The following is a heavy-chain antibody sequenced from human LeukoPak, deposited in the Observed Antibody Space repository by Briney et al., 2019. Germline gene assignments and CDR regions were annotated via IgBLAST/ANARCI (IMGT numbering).Heavy chain of an antibody. CDR3: AKDFYYDSSGCSDY. CDR2: ISWNSGSI. J-gene: IGHJ4*02. CDR1: GFTFDDYA. D-gene: IGHD3-22*01. Sequence: GGSLRLSCAASGFTFDDYAMHWVRQAPGKGLEWVSGISWNSGSIGYADSVKGRFTISRDNAKNSLYLQMNSLRAEDTALYYCAKDFYYDSSGCSDYWGQGTLVIVSS. V-gene: IGHV3-9*01.